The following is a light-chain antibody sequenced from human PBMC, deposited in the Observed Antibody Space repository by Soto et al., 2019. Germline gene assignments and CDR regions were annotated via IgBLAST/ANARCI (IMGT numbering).Light chain of an antibody. J-gene: IGKJ4*01. Sequence: EIVMTQSPATLSVSPGERATLSCRASQSVSSNLAWYQQKPGQAPRLLIYGASTRATGIPARFSGSGSGTDFTLSVTRLEPEDFAVYYCHQYAVSPLTFGGGTKVDIK. CDR1: QSVSSN. CDR2: GAS. V-gene: IGKV3-15*01. CDR3: HQYAVSPLT.